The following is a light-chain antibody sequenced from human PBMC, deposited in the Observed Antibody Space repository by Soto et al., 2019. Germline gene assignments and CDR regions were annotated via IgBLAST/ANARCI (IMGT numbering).Light chain of an antibody. CDR1: ESVSTSY. CDR3: QQYGSVPLT. V-gene: IGKV3-20*01. J-gene: IGKJ4*01. CDR2: GAS. Sequence: EIVLTQSPGTLSLSPGERATLSCRASESVSTSYLAWYQQKPGQPPRLLIYGASRRATGIPDRFSGSGSGADFALTISRLEPEDFAVYYCQQYGSVPLTFGGGTKVEIK.